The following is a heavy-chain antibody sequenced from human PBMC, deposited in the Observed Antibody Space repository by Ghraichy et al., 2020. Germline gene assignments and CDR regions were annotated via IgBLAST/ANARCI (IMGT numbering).Heavy chain of an antibody. D-gene: IGHD3-22*01. CDR1: GFTFSSYS. V-gene: IGHV3-48*01. CDR2: ISSSSSTI. CDR3: ARDFRGYYDSSGYKSPDAFDI. Sequence: GGSLRLSCAASGFTFSSYSMNWVRQAPGKGLEWVSYISSSSSTIYYADSVKGRFTISRDNAKNSLYLQMNSLRAEDTAVYYCARDFRGYYDSSGYKSPDAFDIWGQGTMVTVSS. J-gene: IGHJ3*02.